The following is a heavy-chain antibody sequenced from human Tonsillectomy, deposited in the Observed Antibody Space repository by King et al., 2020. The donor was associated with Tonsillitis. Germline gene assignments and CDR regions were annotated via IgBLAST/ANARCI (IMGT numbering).Heavy chain of an antibody. J-gene: IGHJ4*02. Sequence: VQLVESGGGVVQPGRSLRLSCAASVFTFSSYGMHWVRQAPGKGLEGVAVISYDGSNKFYADSVKGRFTISRDNSKNTLYLQMNSLRAEDTAVYYCAKDLANYYVSSGYYFEAADYWGQGTLVTVSS. V-gene: IGHV3-30*18. D-gene: IGHD3-22*01. CDR2: ISYDGSNK. CDR3: AKDLANYYVSSGYYFEAADY. CDR1: VFTFSSYG.